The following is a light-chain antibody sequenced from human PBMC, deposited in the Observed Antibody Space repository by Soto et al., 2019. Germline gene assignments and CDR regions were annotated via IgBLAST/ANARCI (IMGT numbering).Light chain of an antibody. J-gene: IGKJ3*01. CDR1: QPVSRSF. Sequence: EIVLTQSPGTLSLSPGERATLSCRASQPVSRSFLVWYRQKPGQAPRLLIYGASSRATGIPDRFSGSGSGTHLTSAINRLEPNDLAGNYCQLYEPAPPSITFGPGTNVDT. CDR3: QLYEPAPPSIT. CDR2: GAS. V-gene: IGKV3-20*01.